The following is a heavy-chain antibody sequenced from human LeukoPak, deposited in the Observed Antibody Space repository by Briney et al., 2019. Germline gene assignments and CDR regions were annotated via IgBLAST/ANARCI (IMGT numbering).Heavy chain of an antibody. CDR2: ISSSGSTI. J-gene: IGHJ4*02. D-gene: IGHD5-18*01. V-gene: IGHV3-11*01. CDR1: GFTFSDYY. Sequence: PGGSLRLSCAASGFTFSDYYMSWIRQAPGKGLEWVSYISSSGSTIYYADSVRGRFTISRDNAKNSLYLQMNSLRAEDTAVYYCARDHRQLWSNEHFDYWGRGTLVTVSS. CDR3: ARDHRQLWSNEHFDY.